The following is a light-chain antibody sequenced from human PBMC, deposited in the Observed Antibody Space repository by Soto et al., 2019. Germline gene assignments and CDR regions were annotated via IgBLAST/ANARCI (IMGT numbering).Light chain of an antibody. V-gene: IGKV1-12*01. Sequence: DIQMTQSPSSVSASVGDRVTITCRASQHISKWLAWYQQKPGNAPNLLIFAASNLQSGVPSRFSGRGSGTEFSLTISSLQPEDFATYYCQQADSFPYTFGQGTKLEIK. CDR1: QHISKW. CDR3: QQADSFPYT. CDR2: AAS. J-gene: IGKJ2*01.